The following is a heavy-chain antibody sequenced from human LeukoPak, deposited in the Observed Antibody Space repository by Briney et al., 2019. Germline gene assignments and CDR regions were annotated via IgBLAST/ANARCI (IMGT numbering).Heavy chain of an antibody. D-gene: IGHD3-10*01. CDR2: FSWNSDSI. J-gene: IGHJ4*02. Sequence: GGSLRLSCAASGFTFDYYAMHWVRQAPGKRLEWVSVFSWNSDSIGYADSVKGRFTISRHNSKNTLYLQMSSLRADDTAVYFCAKVSLPSLWFGELNDYWGQGTLVTVSS. CDR3: AKVSLPSLWFGELNDY. V-gene: IGHV3-9*01. CDR1: GFTFDYYA.